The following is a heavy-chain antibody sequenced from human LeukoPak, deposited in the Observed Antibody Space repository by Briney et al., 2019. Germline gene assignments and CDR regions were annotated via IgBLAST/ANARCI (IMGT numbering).Heavy chain of an antibody. CDR2: INPNSGGT. V-gene: IGHV1-2*02. J-gene: IGHJ5*02. Sequence: ASVKVSCKASGYTFTGYYMHWVRQAPGQGLEWMGWINPNSGGTNYAQKFQGRVTMTRDTSISTVYMELSSLRSEDTAVYYCARVTQMVRGAHLYNWFDPWGQGTLVTVSS. CDR3: ARVTQMVRGAHLYNWFDP. D-gene: IGHD3-10*01. CDR1: GYTFTGYY.